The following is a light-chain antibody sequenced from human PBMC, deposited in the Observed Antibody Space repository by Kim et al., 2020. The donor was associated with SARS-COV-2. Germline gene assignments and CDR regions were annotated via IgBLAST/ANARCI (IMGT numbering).Light chain of an antibody. CDR2: VGTGGIVG. CDR3: GADHSSGSNSGV. CDR1: SGNSNYK. Sequence: LTFTLSSGNSNYKVDWYPQRPGKGPRFVMQVGTGGIVGSKGYGIPDRFSVLGSGLNRYLTIKNIQEEDESDYRCGADHSSGSNSGVFGGGTQLTVL. V-gene: IGLV9-49*01. J-gene: IGLJ2*01.